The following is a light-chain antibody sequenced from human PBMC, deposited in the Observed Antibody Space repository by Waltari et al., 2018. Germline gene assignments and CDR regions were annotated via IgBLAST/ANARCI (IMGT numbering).Light chain of an antibody. CDR3: QQYDNLPT. CDR2: DAS. CDR1: QDISNY. Sequence: DIQMTQSPSSLSASVGDRVTITCQASQDISNYLNWYQQKPGKAPKLLIYDASNLETGVPSRFSGSGYGTDFTFTICSLQPEDIATYYCQQYDNLPTFGQGTKLEIK. J-gene: IGKJ2*01. V-gene: IGKV1-33*01.